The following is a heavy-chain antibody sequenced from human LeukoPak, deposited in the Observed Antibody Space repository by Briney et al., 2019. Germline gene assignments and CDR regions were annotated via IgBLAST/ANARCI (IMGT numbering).Heavy chain of an antibody. CDR1: GGSISSGDYY. J-gene: IGHJ4*02. V-gene: IGHV4-30-4*08. CDR3: AKMGNLATVSAEY. CDR2: IYYSGST. Sequence: SETLSLTCTVSGGSISSGDYYWSWIRQPPGKGLEWIGYIYYSGSTYYNPSLKSRVTISVDTSKNQFSLKLNSVTAADTAVYYCAKMGNLATVSAEYWGQGTLVTVSS. D-gene: IGHD4-17*01.